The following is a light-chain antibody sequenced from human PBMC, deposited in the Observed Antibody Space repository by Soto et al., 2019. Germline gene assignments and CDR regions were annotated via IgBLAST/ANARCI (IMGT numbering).Light chain of an antibody. Sequence: QSVLTQTPSASGTSGQRVTISCSGSSSNIGSNYVYWYQQLPGTAPKLLIYRNNQRPSGVPDRFSGSKSGTSASLAISGLRSEDEADYYCAAWDDSLSGWVFGGGTKLTVL. CDR1: SSNIGSNY. CDR3: AAWDDSLSGWV. V-gene: IGLV1-47*01. CDR2: RNN. J-gene: IGLJ3*02.